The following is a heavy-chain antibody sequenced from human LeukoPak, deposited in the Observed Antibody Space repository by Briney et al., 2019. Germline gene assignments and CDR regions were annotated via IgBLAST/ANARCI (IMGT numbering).Heavy chain of an antibody. D-gene: IGHD6-6*01. CDR1: GYTFTSCD. CDR3: AREASIAAAYDC. Sequence: ASVKVSCKASGYTFTSCDINWVRQATGQGLEWMGWMNPNSGNTGYAQKFQGRVTMTRNTYISTAYMELSSLRSEDTAVYYCAREASIAAAYDCWGQGTLVTVSS. J-gene: IGHJ4*02. V-gene: IGHV1-8*01. CDR2: MNPNSGNT.